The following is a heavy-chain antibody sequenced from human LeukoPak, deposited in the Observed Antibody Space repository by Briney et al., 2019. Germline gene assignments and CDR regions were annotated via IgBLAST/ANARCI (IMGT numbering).Heavy chain of an antibody. D-gene: IGHD3-9*01. CDR1: GFTFSRFW. J-gene: IGHJ4*02. CDR2: IEQDGSEN. Sequence: PGGSLRLSCTASGFTFSRFWMTWVRQAPGKGLEWVANIEQDGSENYYVESVKGRFTISRDNVKNSLYLQMNSLRAEDTAVYYCARRTYYDLLTGYYDPGLDYWGQGTLVTVSS. V-gene: IGHV3-7*01. CDR3: ARRTYYDLLTGYYDPGLDY.